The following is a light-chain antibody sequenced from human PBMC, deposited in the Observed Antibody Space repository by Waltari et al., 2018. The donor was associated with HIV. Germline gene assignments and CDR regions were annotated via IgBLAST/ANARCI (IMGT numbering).Light chain of an antibody. V-gene: IGLV2-8*01. CDR1: SSDVGGYDY. CDR2: EVS. CDR3: SSLAGTNKLV. Sequence: QSALTQPPSASGSPGQSVTIACTGTSSDVGGYDYVSWYQQHPGKAPKLMIYEVSKRPSGDPDRFSGSKSGNAASLTVSGLQAEDEADYYCSSLAGTNKLVFGGGTKLTVL. J-gene: IGLJ2*01.